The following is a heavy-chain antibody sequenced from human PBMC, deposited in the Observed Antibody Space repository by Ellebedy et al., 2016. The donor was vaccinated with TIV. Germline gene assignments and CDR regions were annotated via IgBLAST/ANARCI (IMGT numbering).Heavy chain of an antibody. Sequence: MPSETLSLTCTVSGGPISRYYWTWLRQPPGKALEWIGYIYNNGNTKYNPSLESRVFIFSDTSKSQFSLRLTSVTAADAAVYYCARDPDYNSGWGGFDSWGQGALVTVSS. D-gene: IGHD6-19*01. CDR2: IYNNGNT. CDR3: ARDPDYNSGWGGFDS. J-gene: IGHJ4*02. CDR1: GGPISRYY. V-gene: IGHV4-59*01.